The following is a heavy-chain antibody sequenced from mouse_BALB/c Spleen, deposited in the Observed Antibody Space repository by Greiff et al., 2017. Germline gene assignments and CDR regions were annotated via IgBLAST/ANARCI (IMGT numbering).Heavy chain of an antibody. V-gene: IGHV7-3*02. CDR1: GFTFTDYY. CDR2: IRNKANGYTT. CDR3: ARDDSSGSVTYYAMDY. J-gene: IGHJ4*01. D-gene: IGHD3-2*01. Sequence: EVKLVESGGGLVQPGGSLRLSCATSGFTFTDYYMSWVRQPPGQALEWLGFIRNKANGYTTEYSASVKARFTTSRDNSQSILYLHMNTLRAEDSATYYCARDDSSGSVTYYAMDYWGQGTSVTVSS.